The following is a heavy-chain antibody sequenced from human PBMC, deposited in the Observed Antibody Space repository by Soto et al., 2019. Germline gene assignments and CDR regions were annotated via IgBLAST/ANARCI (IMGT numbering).Heavy chain of an antibody. V-gene: IGHV2-5*02. CDR1: GFSLSTSGVD. Sequence: QITLKESGPTLVKPTQTLTLTCTFSGFSLSTSGVDVGWIRQPPGKAMEWLALIYWDEDKGYTPFLNTRLTITKGTSRNQVVLTMTNMDPLDTATYYGAHRRPYSNSPEYFFDYWGQDILVTVSS. CDR3: AHRRPYSNSPEYFFDY. J-gene: IGHJ4*02. CDR2: IYWDEDK. D-gene: IGHD6-6*01.